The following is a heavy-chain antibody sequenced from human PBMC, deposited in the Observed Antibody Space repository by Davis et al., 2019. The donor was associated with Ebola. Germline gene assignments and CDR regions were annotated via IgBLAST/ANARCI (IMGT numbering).Heavy chain of an antibody. J-gene: IGHJ4*02. V-gene: IGHV1-18*01. CDR2: ISAYNGNT. CDR3: ARDWSSQQWLVRGDY. CDR1: GYTFTSYG. D-gene: IGHD6-19*01. Sequence: ASVKVSCKASGYTFTSYGISWVRQAPGQGLEWMGWISAYNGNTNYAQKLQGRVSMTTDTSTSTAYMELRSLRSDDTAVYYCARDWSSQQWLVRGDYWGQGTLVTVSS.